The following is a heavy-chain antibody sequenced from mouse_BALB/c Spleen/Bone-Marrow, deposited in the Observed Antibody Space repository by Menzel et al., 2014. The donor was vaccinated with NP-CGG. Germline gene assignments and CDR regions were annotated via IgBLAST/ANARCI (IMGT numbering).Heavy chain of an antibody. J-gene: IGHJ2*01. V-gene: IGHV5-12-2*01. CDR2: ISNGGGST. Sequence: VQLKDSGGDLVQPGGSLKLSCAASGLTFSNYNISWVRQTPEKRLERVAYISNGGGSTYYPDTVKGRFTISRDNAKNTLYLQMTSLKSEDTAIYYCARHETGTGQYFDYWGQGTTLTVSS. D-gene: IGHD4-1*01. CDR3: ARHETGTGQYFDY. CDR1: GLTFSNYN.